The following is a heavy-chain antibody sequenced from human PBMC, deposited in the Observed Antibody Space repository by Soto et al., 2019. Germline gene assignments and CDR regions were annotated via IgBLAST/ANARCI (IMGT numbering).Heavy chain of an antibody. CDR3: AKGGYYDSSGYYAFDI. J-gene: IGHJ3*02. Sequence: GGSLRLSCAASGFTFSSYAMSWVRQAPGKGLEWVAVISYDGSNKYYADSVKGRFTISRDNSKNTLYLQMNSLRAEDTAVYYCAKGGYYDSSGYYAFDIWGQGTMVTVSS. CDR2: ISYDGSNK. CDR1: GFTFSSYA. D-gene: IGHD3-22*01. V-gene: IGHV3-30*18.